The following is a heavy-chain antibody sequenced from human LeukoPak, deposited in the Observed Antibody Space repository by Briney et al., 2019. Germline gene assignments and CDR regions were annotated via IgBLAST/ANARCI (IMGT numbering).Heavy chain of an antibody. D-gene: IGHD1-7*01. CDR1: GFTFTSSA. CDR2: IVVGSGNT. V-gene: IGHV1-58*01. CDR3: AARELELRTYAFDI. Sequence: GTSVKVSCKASGFTFTSSAVQWVRQARGQRLEWIGWIVVGSGNTNYAQKFQERVTITRDMSTSTAYMELSSLRSEDTAVYYCAARELELRTYAFDIWGQGTMVTVSS. J-gene: IGHJ3*02.